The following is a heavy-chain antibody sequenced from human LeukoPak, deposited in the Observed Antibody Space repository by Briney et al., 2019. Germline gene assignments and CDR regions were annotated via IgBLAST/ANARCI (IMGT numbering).Heavy chain of an antibody. D-gene: IGHD4-17*01. Sequence: SETLSLTCTVSGGSISSYYWSWIRQPPGKGLEWIGYIYYSGSTNYNPSLKSLVTISVDTSKNQFSLKLGSVTAADTAVYYCARAHYGDYGYYYFDYWGQGTLVTVSS. V-gene: IGHV4-59*01. CDR3: ARAHYGDYGYYYFDY. CDR1: GGSISSYY. CDR2: IYYSGST. J-gene: IGHJ4*02.